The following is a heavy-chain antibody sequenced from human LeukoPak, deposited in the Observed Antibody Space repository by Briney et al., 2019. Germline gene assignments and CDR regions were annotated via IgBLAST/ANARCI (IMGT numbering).Heavy chain of an antibody. CDR1: GFLFSSYS. CDR2: ISASGGST. J-gene: IGHJ4*02. CDR3: ARDKGIAVRPIFDY. D-gene: IGHD6-6*01. Sequence: PGGSLRLSCAVSGFLFSSYSMSWVRQAPGKGLEWVSAISASGGSTSYADSVKGRFTISRHNSKNTLYLQMNSLRVEDTAVYFCARDKGIAVRPIFDYWGQGTLVTVSS. V-gene: IGHV3-23*01.